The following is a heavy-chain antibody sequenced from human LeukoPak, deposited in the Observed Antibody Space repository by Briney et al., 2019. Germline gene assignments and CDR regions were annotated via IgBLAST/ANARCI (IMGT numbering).Heavy chain of an antibody. J-gene: IGHJ5*02. CDR2: IIPIFGTA. CDR1: GGTFSSYA. CDR3: AREPNPYCSSTSCYRNWFDP. V-gene: IGHV1-69*05. D-gene: IGHD2-2*01. Sequence: ASVKVSCKASGGTFSSYAISWVRQAPGQGLEWMGRIIPIFGTANYAQKFQGRVTITTDESTSTAYMELSSLRSEDTAVYYCAREPNPYCSSTSCYRNWFDPWGQGTLVTVSS.